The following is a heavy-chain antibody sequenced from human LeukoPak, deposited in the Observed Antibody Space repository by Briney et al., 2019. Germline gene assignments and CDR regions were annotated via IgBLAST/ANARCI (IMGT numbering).Heavy chain of an antibody. CDR1: GFNFSSYV. J-gene: IGHJ4*02. V-gene: IGHV3-33*06. CDR3: AKEGGGSIYGYVYFDY. CDR2: IWYDGTNR. D-gene: IGHD5-18*01. Sequence: PGGSLRLSCAASGFNFSSYVMHWVRQAPGKGLDWVAIIWYDGTNRYYADSVKGRFTVSRDNSKNTLYLQMNSLRAEDTDVYYCAKEGGGSIYGYVYFDYWGQGTLVTVSS.